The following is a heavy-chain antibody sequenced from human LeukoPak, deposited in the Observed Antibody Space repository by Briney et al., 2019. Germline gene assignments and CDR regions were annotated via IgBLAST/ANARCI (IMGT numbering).Heavy chain of an antibody. CDR2: IDWDDDK. J-gene: IGHJ6*04. Sequence: SGPALVKPTQTLTLTCTFSGFSLSTSGVCVSWIRQPPGKALEWLALIDWDDDKYYITSLKTRLTISKDTPTTQVVLTMTNMDPVDTASYYCARTPSYDILTGYFGPGYYYGMDVWGKGTTVTVSS. CDR3: ARTPSYDILTGYFGPGYYYGMDV. CDR1: GFSLSTSGVC. D-gene: IGHD3-9*01. V-gene: IGHV2-70*01.